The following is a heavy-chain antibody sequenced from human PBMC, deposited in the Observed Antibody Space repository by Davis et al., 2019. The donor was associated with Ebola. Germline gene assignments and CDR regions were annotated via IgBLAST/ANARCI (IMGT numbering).Heavy chain of an antibody. V-gene: IGHV3-33*01. CDR3: ARGSVDDFWSGYYTYYGMDV. Sequence: GESLKISCAASGFTFSSYGMHWVRQAPGKGLEWVAVIWYDGSNKYYADSVKGRFTITRDNSKNTLYLQMNSLRAEDTAVYYCARGSVDDFWSGYYTYYGMDVWGQGTTVTVSS. CDR2: IWYDGSNK. CDR1: GFTFSSYG. J-gene: IGHJ6*02. D-gene: IGHD3-3*01.